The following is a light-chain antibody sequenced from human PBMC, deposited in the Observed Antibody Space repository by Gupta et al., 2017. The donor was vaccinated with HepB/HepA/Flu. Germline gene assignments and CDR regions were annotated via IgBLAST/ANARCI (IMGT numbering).Light chain of an antibody. J-gene: IGKJ1*01. V-gene: IGKV1-5*03. CDR3: QQYNSYWT. CDR1: QSISSW. Sequence: QMTQSPSTLSASVGDRVTITCRASQSISSWLAWYQQKPGKAPKLLIYKASSLESGVPSRFSGSGSGTEFTLTISSLQPDDFATYYCQQYNSYWTFGQGTKVEIK. CDR2: KAS.